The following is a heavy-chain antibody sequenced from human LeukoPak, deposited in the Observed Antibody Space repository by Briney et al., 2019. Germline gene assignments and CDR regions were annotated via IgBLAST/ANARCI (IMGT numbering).Heavy chain of an antibody. D-gene: IGHD5-18*01. V-gene: IGHV4-61*09. CDR2: IYTSGNT. J-gene: IGHJ4*02. Sequence: SETLSLTCTVSGGSISSGSYCWSWIRQPAGKGLEWIGHIYTSGNTNYNPSLKSRVTISVDTSKNQFSLKLSSVTAADTAVYYCARGGSYGITTLDYWGQGTLVTVSS. CDR1: GGSISSGSYC. CDR3: ARGGSYGITTLDY.